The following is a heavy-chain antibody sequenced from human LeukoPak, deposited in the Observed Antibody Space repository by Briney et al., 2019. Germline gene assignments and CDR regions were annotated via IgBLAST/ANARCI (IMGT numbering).Heavy chain of an antibody. Sequence: PGGSLTLSCAVSGFTFTYYSMIGLRQAPGKGLEWVSSINSRGDVAFYTDPVKGRFTISRDNSKNTLYLQMNSLRGEDTAVYYCAKDRPNYYESNGHYYRLNGDYWGQGTLVTVSS. CDR1: GFTFTYYS. J-gene: IGHJ4*02. CDR3: AKDRPNYYESNGHYYRLNGDY. CDR2: INSRGDVA. D-gene: IGHD3-22*01. V-gene: IGHV3-23*01.